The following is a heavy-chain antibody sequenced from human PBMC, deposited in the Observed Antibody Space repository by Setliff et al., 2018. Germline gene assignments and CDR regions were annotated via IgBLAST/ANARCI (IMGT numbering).Heavy chain of an antibody. V-gene: IGHV1-69*05. J-gene: IGHJ3*02. CDR2: TIPMFGTI. CDR3: ARDRFYNSWSGTSITAPHDAFDI. CDR1: GGTFSSYG. Sequence: SVKVSCKASGGTFSSYGISWVRQAPGQGLEWMGGTIPMFGTIDYARKFQGRVTIITDESTSTAYMQLSSLGSEDTAVYFCARDRFYNSWSGTSITAPHDAFDIWGQGTMVTVSS. D-gene: IGHD3-3*01.